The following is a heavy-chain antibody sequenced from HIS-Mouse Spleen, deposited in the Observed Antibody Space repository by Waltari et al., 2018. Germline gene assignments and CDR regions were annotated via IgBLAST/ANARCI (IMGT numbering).Heavy chain of an antibody. D-gene: IGHD6-13*01. CDR3: GYSSSPDY. V-gene: IGHV3-49*03. Sequence: EVQLVESGGGLVQPGRSLRLSCTASGFAFGDYGMCWFRQAPGKGLEWVGFIRSKAYGGTTEYAASVKGRFTISRDDSKSIAYLQMNSLKTEDTAVYYCGYSSSPDYWGQGTLVTVSS. J-gene: IGHJ4*02. CDR1: GFAFGDYG. CDR2: IRSKAYGGTT.